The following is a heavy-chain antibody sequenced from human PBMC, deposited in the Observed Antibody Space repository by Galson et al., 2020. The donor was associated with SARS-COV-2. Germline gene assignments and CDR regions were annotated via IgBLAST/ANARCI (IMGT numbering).Heavy chain of an antibody. CDR3: ALIKPGMAALREGYYFGY. CDR1: GFSISTSGMC. J-gene: IGHJ4*02. Sequence: ESGPTLVKPTQTLTLTCTISGFSISTSGMCVSWIRQPPGKALEWLARIDWDDDKYYSTSLKTRLTISKDTSKNQVFLTLTYMDPVDTATYYGALIKPGMAALREGYYFGYWGQGTLVTASS. D-gene: IGHD6-13*01. V-gene: IGHV2-70*11. CDR2: IDWDDDK.